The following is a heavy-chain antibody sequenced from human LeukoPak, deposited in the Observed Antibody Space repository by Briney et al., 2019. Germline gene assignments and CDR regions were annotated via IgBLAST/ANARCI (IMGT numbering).Heavy chain of an antibody. CDR1: GYDFTDFG. J-gene: IGHJ4*02. CDR2: INVGNGNT. CDR3: ARRTAAGLDY. Sequence: VASVKVSCKTSGYDFTDFGIHWVRQAPGQSLEWMAWINVGNGNTKYSPKFQGRVTLTRDTSATTVYMELSGLTSEDTATYYCARRTAAGLDYWGQGTLVIVSS. V-gene: IGHV1-3*01. D-gene: IGHD6-13*01.